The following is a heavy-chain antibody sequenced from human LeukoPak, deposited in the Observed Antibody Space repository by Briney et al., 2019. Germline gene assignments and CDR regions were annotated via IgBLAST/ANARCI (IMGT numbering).Heavy chain of an antibody. Sequence: SVKVSCKASGGTFSSYAISWVRQAPGQGLEWMGGIIPIFGTANYAQKFQGRVTITADKSTSTAYMELSSLRSEDTAVYYCARDQYCSGGSCNWFDPWGQGTLVTVSS. D-gene: IGHD2-15*01. J-gene: IGHJ5*02. CDR3: ARDQYCSGGSCNWFDP. CDR1: GGTFSSYA. V-gene: IGHV1-69*06. CDR2: IIPIFGTA.